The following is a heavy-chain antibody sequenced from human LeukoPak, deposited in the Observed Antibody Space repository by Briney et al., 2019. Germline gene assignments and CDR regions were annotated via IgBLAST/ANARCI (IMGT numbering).Heavy chain of an antibody. CDR1: GYTFTSYD. D-gene: IGHD6-19*01. V-gene: IGHV1-8*03. CDR3: ARAVKYRSGPLTDLLPYSFDS. CDR2: MNPNSGNT. J-gene: IGHJ4*02. Sequence: ASVKVSCKASGYTFTSYDINWVRQATGQGLEWMGWMNPNSGNTGYAQKFQGRVTITRNTSISTAYMELSSLRSEDMAVYYCARAVKYRSGPLTDLLPYSFDSWGQGTLVTVSS.